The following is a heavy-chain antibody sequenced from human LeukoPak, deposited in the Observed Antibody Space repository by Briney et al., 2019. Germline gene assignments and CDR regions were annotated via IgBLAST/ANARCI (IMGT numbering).Heavy chain of an antibody. D-gene: IGHD3-22*01. CDR1: GFTLSSYG. J-gene: IGHJ3*02. V-gene: IGHV3-30*02. CDR3: ARVWWDSSGYSEGAFDI. CDR2: IRYDGSNK. Sequence: PGGSLRLSCAAFGFTLSSYGMHWVRQAPGKGLEWVAFIRYDGSNKDYAESVKGRFTISRDNSMNTMYLQMNSLRAEDTAVYYCARVWWDSSGYSEGAFDIWGQGTMVTVSS.